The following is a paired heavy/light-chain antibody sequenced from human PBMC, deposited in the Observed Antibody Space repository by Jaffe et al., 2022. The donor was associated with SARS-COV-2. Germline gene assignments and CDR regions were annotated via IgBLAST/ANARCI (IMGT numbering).Light chain of an antibody. CDR3: QQSYSTPIT. CDR2: AAS. Sequence: DIQMTQSPSSLSASVGDRVTITCRASQSISTYLNWYQQKPGKAPKLLIYAASSLQSGVPSGFSGSGSGTDFTLTISSLQPEDFATYYCQQSYSTPITFGPGTKVDIK. V-gene: IGKV1-39*01. J-gene: IGKJ3*01. CDR1: QSISTY.
Heavy chain of an antibody. D-gene: IGHD2-2*02. J-gene: IGHJ4*02. CDR3: ARGQGPSRYCDSTSCYTVDC. Sequence: EVQLVQSGAEVKKPGESLKISCKGSGYSFTNYWIGWVRQMPGKGLEWMGSIYPGDSDTRYSPSFQGQVTISADRSISTAYLQWSGLKASDTAMYYCARGQGPSRYCDSTSCYTVDCWGQGTLVTVSS. CDR2: IYPGDSDT. CDR1: GYSFTNYW. V-gene: IGHV5-51*01.